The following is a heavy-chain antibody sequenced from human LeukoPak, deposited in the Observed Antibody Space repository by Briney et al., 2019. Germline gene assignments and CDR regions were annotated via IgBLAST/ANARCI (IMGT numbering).Heavy chain of an antibody. CDR3: ARALRAVAGTIWFDP. Sequence: PGGSLRLSCAASGFTFSSYAMHWVRQAPGKGLEWVAVISYDGSNKYYADSAKGRFTISRDNSKDTLYLQMNSLRAEDTAVYYCARALRAVAGTIWFDPWGQGTLVTVSS. CDR1: GFTFSSYA. D-gene: IGHD6-19*01. J-gene: IGHJ5*02. CDR2: ISYDGSNK. V-gene: IGHV3-30*01.